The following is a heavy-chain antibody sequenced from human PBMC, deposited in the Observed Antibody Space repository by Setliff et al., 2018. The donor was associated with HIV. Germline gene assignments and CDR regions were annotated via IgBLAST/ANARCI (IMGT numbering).Heavy chain of an antibody. J-gene: IGHJ4*02. V-gene: IGHV3-74*01. CDR2: IKPDGSEI. D-gene: IGHD3-22*01. CDR1: GFTISDYW. CDR3: VSGMIRLIGDY. Sequence: PGGSLRLSCAASGFTISDYWIHWVRQVPGKGPMWVSGIKPDGSEINYADSVKGRFTISRDNARNTVYLQMDSLRAEDTAVYYCVSGMIRLIGDYWGLGSLVTVSS.